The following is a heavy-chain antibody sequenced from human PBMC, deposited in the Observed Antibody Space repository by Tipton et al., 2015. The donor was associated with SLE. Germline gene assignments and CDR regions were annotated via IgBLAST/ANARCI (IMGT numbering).Heavy chain of an antibody. D-gene: IGHD5-12*01. CDR3: AKDESSGGYEGSY. Sequence: SLRLSCEASGFTISDYAMSWVRQAPVKGLEWLSTLSGSGAATHYADSVKGRSTISRDNSKNTLYLEMNSLGGEDTAVYYCAKDESSGGYEGSYWGQGALVTVSS. CDR2: LSGSGAAT. V-gene: IGHV3-23*01. CDR1: GFTISDYA. J-gene: IGHJ4*02.